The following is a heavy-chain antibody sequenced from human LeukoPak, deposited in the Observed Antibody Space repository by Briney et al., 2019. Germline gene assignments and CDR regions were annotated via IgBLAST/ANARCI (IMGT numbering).Heavy chain of an antibody. CDR1: GFTFSSYS. V-gene: IGHV3-21*01. Sequence: GGSLRLSCAASGFTFSSYSMNLVRQAPGKGLDWVSSISSSSSYIYYADSVKGRFTISRDNAKNSLYLQMNSLRAEDTAVYYCARDAPWAGTNDFDIWGQGTMVTVSS. CDR2: ISSSSSYI. CDR3: ARDAPWAGTNDFDI. D-gene: IGHD1/OR15-1a*01. J-gene: IGHJ3*02.